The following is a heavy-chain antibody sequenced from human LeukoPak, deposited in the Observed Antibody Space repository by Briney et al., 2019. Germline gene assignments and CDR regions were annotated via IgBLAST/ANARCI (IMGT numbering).Heavy chain of an antibody. CDR3: ARSIVVVPAVFDY. V-gene: IGHV4-30-4*08. Sequence: SWVRQPPGKGLEWIGYIYYSGSTYYNPSLKSRVTISVDTSENQFSLKLSSVTAADTAVYYCARSIVVVPAVFDYWGQGTLVTVSS. J-gene: IGHJ4*02. D-gene: IGHD2-2*01. CDR2: IYYSGST.